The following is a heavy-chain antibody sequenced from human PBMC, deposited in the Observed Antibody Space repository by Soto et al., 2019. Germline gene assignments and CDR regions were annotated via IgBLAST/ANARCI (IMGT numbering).Heavy chain of an antibody. CDR2: INPSGGST. CDR3: AREAYYYDSSGAPRGQH. J-gene: IGHJ1*01. D-gene: IGHD3-22*01. V-gene: IGHV1-46*01. CDR1: GYTFTSYY. Sequence: ASVKVSCKASGYTFTSYYMHWVRQAPGQGLEWMGIINPSGGSTSYAQKFQGRVTMTRDTSTSTVYMELSSLRSEDTAVYYCAREAYYYDSSGAPRGQHWGQVTLVTVSS.